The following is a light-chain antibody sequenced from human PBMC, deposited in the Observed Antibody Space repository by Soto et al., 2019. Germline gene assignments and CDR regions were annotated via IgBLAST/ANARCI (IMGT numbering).Light chain of an antibody. V-gene: IGLV2-8*01. J-gene: IGLJ1*01. CDR3: SSYAGSYRV. Sequence: QSVLTQPPSASGSPGQSVTISCTGTSSDVGGYDYVSWYQQHPGKAPKLMIYEVNKRPSGVPDRFSGSKSGNTASLTVSGLQTEDEADYYCSSYAGSYRVFGTGTKLTVL. CDR2: EVN. CDR1: SSDVGGYDY.